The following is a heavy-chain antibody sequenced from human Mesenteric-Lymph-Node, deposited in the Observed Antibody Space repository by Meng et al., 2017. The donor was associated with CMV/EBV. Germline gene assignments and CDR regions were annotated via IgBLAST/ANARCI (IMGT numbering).Heavy chain of an antibody. Sequence: GESLKTPLAASGFTFSSYWLSWVRQAPGKGLGWVANIKQDGSEKYYVDSVKGRFTISRDNAKNSLYLQMNSLRAEDTAVYYCARERVPSAILDYWGQGTLVTVSS. CDR1: GFTFSSYW. CDR3: ARERVPSAILDY. J-gene: IGHJ4*02. CDR2: IKQDGSEK. D-gene: IGHD2-2*01. V-gene: IGHV3-7*01.